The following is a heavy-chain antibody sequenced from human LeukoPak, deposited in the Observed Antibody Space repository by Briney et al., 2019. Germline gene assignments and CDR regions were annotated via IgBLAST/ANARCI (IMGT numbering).Heavy chain of an antibody. V-gene: IGHV3-23*01. CDR2: ISGSGRST. Sequence: GGSLRLSCAASGFTFSSYSMSWVRQAPGKGLEWASAISGSGRSTYYADSVNGRFTISRDNSKNTLYLQMNSLRAEDTAVYYCAKGRSGYDYFDYWGQGTLVTVSS. J-gene: IGHJ4*02. CDR3: AKGRSGYDYFDY. CDR1: GFTFSSYS. D-gene: IGHD5-12*01.